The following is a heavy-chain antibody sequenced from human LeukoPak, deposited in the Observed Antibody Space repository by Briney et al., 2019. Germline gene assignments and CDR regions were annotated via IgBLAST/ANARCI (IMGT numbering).Heavy chain of an antibody. CDR1: GYSFTSYW. D-gene: IGHD2-2*01. J-gene: IGHJ6*03. CDR2: IYPGDSDT. CDR3: ARLWSEDDIVVVPAALYYYMDV. Sequence: GESLKISCKGSGYSFTSYWIGWVRQMPGKGLEWMGIIYPGDSDTRYSPSFQGQVTISADKSISTAYLQWSSLKASDTAMYYCARLWSEDDIVVVPAALYYYMDVWGEGTTVTVSS. V-gene: IGHV5-51*01.